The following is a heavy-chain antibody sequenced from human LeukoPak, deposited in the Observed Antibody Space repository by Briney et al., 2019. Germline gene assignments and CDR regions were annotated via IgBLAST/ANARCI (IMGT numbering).Heavy chain of an antibody. CDR1: GFTFSSYA. D-gene: IGHD3-22*01. J-gene: IGHJ4*02. CDR3: TTQTYYYDSSGPTIGDY. Sequence: GGSLRLSCAASGFTFSSYAMSWVRQAPGKGLKWVGRIKSKTDGGTTDYAAPVKGRFTISRDDSKNTLYLQMNSLKTEDTAVYYRTTQTYYYDSSGPTIGDYWGQGTLVTVSS. CDR2: IKSKTDGGTT. V-gene: IGHV3-15*01.